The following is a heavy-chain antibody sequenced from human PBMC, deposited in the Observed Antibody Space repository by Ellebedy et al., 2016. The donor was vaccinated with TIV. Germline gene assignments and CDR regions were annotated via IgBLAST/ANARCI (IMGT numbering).Heavy chain of an antibody. V-gene: IGHV3-48*02. D-gene: IGHD7-27*01. CDR1: GFTFSTYA. Sequence: GGSLRLSXAASGFTFSTYAMNWVRQAPGKGLEWVSYIGGSGNTIYYTDSVKGRFTISRDNAKNSLYLQMNSLRDEDTAIYYCARDTFNWADYWGQGTLVTVSS. CDR3: ARDTFNWADY. J-gene: IGHJ4*02. CDR2: IGGSGNTI.